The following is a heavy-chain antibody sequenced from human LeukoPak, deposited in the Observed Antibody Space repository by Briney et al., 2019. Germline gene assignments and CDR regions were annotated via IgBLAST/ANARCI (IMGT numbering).Heavy chain of an antibody. Sequence: GGPLRLSCAASGFTFNKYWMTWVPQAPGKGLEWVATIKTDGSQKYYMDSVKGRFRISRDNANNSLYLQMNSLRADDTATYYCVRGLLEWLRLETYYFDYWGQGTLVTVSS. CDR3: VRGLLEWLRLETYYFDY. D-gene: IGHD3-3*01. CDR2: IKTDGSQK. CDR1: GFTFNKYW. J-gene: IGHJ4*02. V-gene: IGHV3-7*01.